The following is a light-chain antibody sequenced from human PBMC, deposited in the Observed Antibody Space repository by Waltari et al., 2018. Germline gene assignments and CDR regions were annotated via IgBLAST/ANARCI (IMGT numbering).Light chain of an antibody. CDR1: NIGTYS. Sequence: SYVVTQPPSVSVAPGETATITCGGDNIGTYSVHWYQQKAGQAPVLVIFYVRDRPSGFPDLFSGSNAGNTATLTISRVEAGDEARYYCHVWHPHVDPGVFGTGTEVTVL. V-gene: IGLV3-21*04. CDR2: YVR. CDR3: HVWHPHVDPGV. J-gene: IGLJ1*01.